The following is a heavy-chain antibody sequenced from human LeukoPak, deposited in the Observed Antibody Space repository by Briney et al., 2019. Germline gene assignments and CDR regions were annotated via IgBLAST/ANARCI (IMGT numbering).Heavy chain of an antibody. CDR1: GFTFSSYG. J-gene: IGHJ4*02. Sequence: GGPLRLSCAASGFTFSSYGMSWVRQAPGKGLEWVSALTPSGSSTYYADSVKGRFTFSRDNSKNTLNSLRVEDTAIYYCAKGGSSSWDYFDSWGQGTLVTVSP. D-gene: IGHD6-13*01. V-gene: IGHV3-23*01. CDR3: AKGGSSSWDYFDS. CDR2: LTPSGSST.